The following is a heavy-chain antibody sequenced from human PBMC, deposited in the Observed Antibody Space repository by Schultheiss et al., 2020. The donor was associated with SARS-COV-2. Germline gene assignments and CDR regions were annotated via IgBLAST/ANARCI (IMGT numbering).Heavy chain of an antibody. V-gene: IGHV4-34*01. J-gene: IGHJ5*02. CDR2: FNHSGST. D-gene: IGHD5-12*01. CDR1: GGSFSGYY. Sequence: SETLSLTCAVYGGSFSGYYWSWIRQPPGKGLEWIGEFNHSGSTNYNPSLKSRVTISVDTSKNQFSLKLSSVTAADTAVYYCARDSGYDSVVVWFDPWGQGTLVTVSS. CDR3: ARDSGYDSVVVWFDP.